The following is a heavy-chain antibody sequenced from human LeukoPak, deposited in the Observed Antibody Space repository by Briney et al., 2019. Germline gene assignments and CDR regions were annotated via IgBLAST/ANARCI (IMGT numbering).Heavy chain of an antibody. J-gene: IGHJ4*02. D-gene: IGHD3-22*01. V-gene: IGHV4-39*01. CDR3: ARGVEGYDVSGFYYDY. Sequence: SETLSLTCTVSGGSITSSTSYWGWIRQPPGKGLEWIGTIYYSGSTYYNPSLKSRATMSVDTSKNQFSLKLSSVTAADTAVYFCARGVEGYDVSGFYYDYWGQGTLVTVSS. CDR1: GGSITSSTSY. CDR2: IYYSGST.